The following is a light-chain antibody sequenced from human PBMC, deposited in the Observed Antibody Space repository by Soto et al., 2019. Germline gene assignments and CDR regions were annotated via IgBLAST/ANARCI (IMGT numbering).Light chain of an antibody. J-gene: IGKJ1*01. CDR2: KAS. V-gene: IGKV1-5*03. Sequence: IQMTQSPSTLSGSVGDRVSITCRASQTISSWLAWYQQKPGKAPKLLIYKASTLKSGVPSRFSGSGSGTEFTLTISSLQPDDFATYYCQHYNSYSEPFGQGTKVDI. CDR1: QTISSW. CDR3: QHYNSYSEP.